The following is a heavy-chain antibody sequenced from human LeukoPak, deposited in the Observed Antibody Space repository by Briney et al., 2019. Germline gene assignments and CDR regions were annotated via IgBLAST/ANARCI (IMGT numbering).Heavy chain of an antibody. Sequence: SETPSLTCTVSGGSISSYYWSWIRQPPGKGLEWIGEINHSGSTNYNPSLKSRVTISVDTSKNQFSLKLSSVTAADTAVYYCARGPGQQLVTSFDYWGQGTLVTVSS. V-gene: IGHV4-34*01. CDR2: INHSGST. CDR1: GGSISSYY. J-gene: IGHJ4*02. D-gene: IGHD6-13*01. CDR3: ARGPGQQLVTSFDY.